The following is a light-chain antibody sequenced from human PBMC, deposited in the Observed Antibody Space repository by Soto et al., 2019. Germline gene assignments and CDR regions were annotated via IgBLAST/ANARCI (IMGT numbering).Light chain of an antibody. CDR1: QDIRTS. CDR3: QQYDNLPPFT. CDR2: GES. J-gene: IGKJ3*01. Sequence: DIQMTQSPSSLSASVGARVSITCQASQDIRTSLSWFQQKPGRAPKLLIYGESNLETGVPSRFRGSGSGTDYIFTISSLQPEDIATYYCQQYDNLPPFTFGPGTKVDIK. V-gene: IGKV1-33*01.